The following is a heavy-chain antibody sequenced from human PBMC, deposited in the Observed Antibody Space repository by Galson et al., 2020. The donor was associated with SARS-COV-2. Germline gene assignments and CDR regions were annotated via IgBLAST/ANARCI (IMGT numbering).Heavy chain of an antibody. CDR2: IKSKTDGGTT. CDR3: ATRGFAP. Sequence: AWMNWVRQAPGKGLEWIGRIKSKTDGGTTDYAAPVKGRFTISRDDSKNTLYLQMDSLKTEDTAIYFCATRGFAPWGQGTLVTVSS. CDR1: AW. D-gene: IGHD3-10*01. V-gene: IGHV3-15*01. J-gene: IGHJ5*02.